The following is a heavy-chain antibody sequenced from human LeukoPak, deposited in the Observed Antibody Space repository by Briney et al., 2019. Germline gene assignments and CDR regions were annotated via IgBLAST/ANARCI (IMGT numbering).Heavy chain of an antibody. CDR2: IYYSGST. CDR1: GGSISSSSYY. D-gene: IGHD4-17*01. V-gene: IGHV4-39*07. CDR3: ARHDYGVKFDY. Sequence: SETLSLTCTVSGGSISSSSYYWGWIRQPPGKGLEWIGSIYYSGSTYYNPSLKSRVTISVDTSKNQFSLKLSSVTAADTAVYYCARHDYGVKFDYWGQGTLVTVSS. J-gene: IGHJ4*02.